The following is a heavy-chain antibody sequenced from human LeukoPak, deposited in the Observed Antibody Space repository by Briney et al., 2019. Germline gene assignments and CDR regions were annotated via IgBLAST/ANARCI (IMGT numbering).Heavy chain of an antibody. CDR3: ARVFTVGPDAFDI. D-gene: IGHD4-23*01. CDR1: GFTFSSYE. J-gene: IGHJ3*02. CDR2: ISSSGSTI. V-gene: IGHV3-48*03. Sequence: GGTLRLSCAASGFTFSSYEMNWVRQAPGKGLEWVSYISSSGSTIYYADSVKGRFTISRDNAKNSLYLQMNSLRAEDTAVYYCARVFTVGPDAFDIWGQGTMVTVSS.